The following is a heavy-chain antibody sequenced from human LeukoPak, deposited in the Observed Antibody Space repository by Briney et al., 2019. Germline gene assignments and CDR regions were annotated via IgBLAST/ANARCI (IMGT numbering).Heavy chain of an antibody. V-gene: IGHV4-34*01. D-gene: IGHD3-3*01. Sequence: SETLSLTCAVYGGSFSGYYWSWIRQPPGKGLEWIGEINHSGSTNYNPSLKSRVTISVDTSKNQFSLKLSSVTAADTAVYYCARGRDYDFWSGYNNYYYYYYMDVWGKGTTVTVSS. CDR2: INHSGST. CDR1: GGSFSGYY. J-gene: IGHJ6*03. CDR3: ARGRDYDFWSGYNNYYYYYYMDV.